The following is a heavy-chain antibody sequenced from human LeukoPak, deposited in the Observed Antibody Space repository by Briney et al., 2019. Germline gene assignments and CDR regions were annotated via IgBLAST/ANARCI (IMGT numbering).Heavy chain of an antibody. CDR2: MNQDGSDT. V-gene: IGHV3-74*01. Sequence: PGGSLRLSCAVSGFTLSSDWMHWVRQAPGKGLEWVSRMNQDGSDTSYADSVKVRFTISRDNAKNTVYWQMNSLRADDSAVYYCATVFGYWGQGTLVTVSS. J-gene: IGHJ4*02. CDR1: GFTLSSDW. CDR3: ATVFGY.